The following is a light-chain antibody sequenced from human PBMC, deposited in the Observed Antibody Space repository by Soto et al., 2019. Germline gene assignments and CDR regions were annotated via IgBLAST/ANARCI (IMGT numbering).Light chain of an antibody. CDR3: QQYNSLPHT. V-gene: IGKV3-20*01. J-gene: IGKJ2*01. CDR2: GIS. Sequence: ESVLTQSPGTLSLSPGERATLSCRASQSVDNRYFAWYQQKPGQAPRLLIYGISSRATGIPDRFSGSGSGTDFTLTISRLEPEDFVVYYCQQYNSLPHTFGQGTKLEVK. CDR1: QSVDNRY.